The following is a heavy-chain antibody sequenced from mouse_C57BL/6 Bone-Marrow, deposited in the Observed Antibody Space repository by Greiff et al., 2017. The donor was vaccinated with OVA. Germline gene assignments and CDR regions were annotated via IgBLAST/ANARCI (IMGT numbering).Heavy chain of an antibody. CDR2: IYPGSGST. D-gene: IGHD1-1*01. CDR1: GYTFTSYW. CDR3: VRDGNYYYGSSYYYFDY. V-gene: IGHV1-55*01. Sequence: QVQLQQPGAELVKPGASVKMSCKASGYTFTSYWITWVKQRPGQGLEWIGDIYPGSGSTNYNEKFKSKATLTVDTSSSTAYMQLSSLTSEDSAVYYCVRDGNYYYGSSYYYFDYWGQGTTLTVSS. J-gene: IGHJ2*01.